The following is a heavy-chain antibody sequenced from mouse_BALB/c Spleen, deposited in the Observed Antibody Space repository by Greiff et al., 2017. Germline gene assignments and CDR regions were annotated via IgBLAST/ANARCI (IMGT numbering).Heavy chain of an antibody. CDR2: ISYSGST. V-gene: IGHV3-2*02. D-gene: IGHD2-4*01. Sequence: EVKLQESGPGLVKPSQSLSLTCTVTGYSITSDYAWNWIRQFPGNKLEWMGYISYSGSTSYNPSLKSRISITRDTSKNQFFLQLNSVTTEDTATYYCARGGGLRRHYYAMDYWGQGTSVTVSS. CDR3: ARGGGLRRHYYAMDY. CDR1: GYSITSDYA. J-gene: IGHJ4*01.